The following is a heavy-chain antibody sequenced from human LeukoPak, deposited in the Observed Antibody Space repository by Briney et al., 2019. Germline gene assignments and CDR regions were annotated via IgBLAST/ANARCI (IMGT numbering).Heavy chain of an antibody. CDR3: ATYPLTGYITFDY. V-gene: IGHV1-24*01. J-gene: IGHJ4*02. Sequence: ASVKVSCKVSGYTLTELSMHWVRQAPGKGLEWMGGFDPEDGETIYAQKFQGRVTMTEDTSTDTVYMELSSLRSEDTAVYYCATYPLTGYITFDYWGQGTLVTVSS. D-gene: IGHD3-9*01. CDR1: GYTLTELS. CDR2: FDPEDGET.